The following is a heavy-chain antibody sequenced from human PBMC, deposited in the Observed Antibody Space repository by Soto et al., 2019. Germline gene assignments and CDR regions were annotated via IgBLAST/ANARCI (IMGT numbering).Heavy chain of an antibody. CDR2: IYYSGST. J-gene: IGHJ5*02. D-gene: IGHD6-13*01. CDR3: AREISSSWYYNWFDP. Sequence: KPSETLSLTCTVSGGSISSYYWSWIRQPPGKGLEWIGYIYYSGSTNYNPSLKSRVTISVDTSKNQFSLKLSSVTAADTAVYYCAREISSSWYYNWFDPWGQGTLVTVSS. CDR1: GGSISSYY. V-gene: IGHV4-59*01.